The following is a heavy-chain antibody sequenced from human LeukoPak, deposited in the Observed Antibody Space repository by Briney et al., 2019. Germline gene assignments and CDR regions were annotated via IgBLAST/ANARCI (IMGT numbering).Heavy chain of an antibody. Sequence: GASVTVSCKASGYTFTSYYMHWVRQAPGQGLEWMGIINPSGGSTSYAQKFQGRVTMTRDTSTSTVYMELSSLRSEDTAVYYCARDLPIGTSAVAFDIWGQGTMVTVSS. J-gene: IGHJ3*02. CDR2: INPSGGST. D-gene: IGHD1-1*01. CDR3: ARDLPIGTSAVAFDI. V-gene: IGHV1-46*01. CDR1: GYTFTSYY.